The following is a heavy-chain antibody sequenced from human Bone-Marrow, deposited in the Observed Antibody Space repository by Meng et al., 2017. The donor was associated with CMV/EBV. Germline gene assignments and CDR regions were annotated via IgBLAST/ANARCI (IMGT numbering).Heavy chain of an antibody. CDR3: ARGTVGLQQWLLTYYYAMDV. D-gene: IGHD6-19*01. CDR1: GYTFTSYD. J-gene: IGHJ6*02. CDR2: MNPNSGNT. V-gene: IGHV1-8*01. Sequence: ASVKVSCKASGYTFTSYDINWVRQATGQGLEWMGWMNPNSGNTGYAQKFQGRVTMTRNTSISTAFMELSSLRSEDTAVYYCARGTVGLQQWLLTYYYAMDVWGQGTTVTVSS.